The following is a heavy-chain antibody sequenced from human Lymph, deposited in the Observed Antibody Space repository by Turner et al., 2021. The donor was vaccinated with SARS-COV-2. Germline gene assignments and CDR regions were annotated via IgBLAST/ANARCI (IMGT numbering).Heavy chain of an antibody. V-gene: IGHV3-43*02. J-gene: IGHJ4*01. CDR2: ISGDGGGT. Sequence: GESGGGVVQPGGSLRLSSAATGFTFDDYAMHWVLQAPVKGLEWVTLISGDGGGTYYTDSVKSRFTTSRDNSKNSLSRQMNSPRAEDTALNYCAKDPGYCSGGSCYYRTYMDFWGQGTLVTVSA. CDR1: GFTFDDYA. D-gene: IGHD2-15*01. CDR3: AKDPGYCSGGSCYYRTYMDF.